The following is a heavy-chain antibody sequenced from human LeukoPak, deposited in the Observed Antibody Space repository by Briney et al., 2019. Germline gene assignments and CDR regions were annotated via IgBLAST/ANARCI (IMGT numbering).Heavy chain of an antibody. V-gene: IGHV3-21*01. J-gene: IGHJ4*02. CDR1: GFTFSSYT. Sequence: GGSLRLSCAASGFTFSSYTMNWVRQAPGKGPEWVSSISSSGTYIYYADSVKGRFTVSRDNAKNSLYLQMDSLRAEDTAVYYRARGSNGDPGDYWGQGTLVTVSS. D-gene: IGHD4-17*01. CDR2: ISSSGTYI. CDR3: ARGSNGDPGDY.